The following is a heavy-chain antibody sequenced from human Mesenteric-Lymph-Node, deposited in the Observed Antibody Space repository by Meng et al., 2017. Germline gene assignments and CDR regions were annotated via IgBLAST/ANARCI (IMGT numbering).Heavy chain of an antibody. CDR2: IYYTGST. J-gene: IGHJ4*02. Sequence: QVQLQESGPGLVEPSQTLSLTCTVSVGSISSGAYYWTWIRQHPGKGLEWIGYIYYTGSTYYNPSLKSRVTISGDTSKNQFSLKLSSVTAADTAVYYCATWIQLGAFDYWGQGTLVTVSS. CDR1: VGSISSGAYY. V-gene: IGHV4-31*03. CDR3: ATWIQLGAFDY. D-gene: IGHD1-1*01.